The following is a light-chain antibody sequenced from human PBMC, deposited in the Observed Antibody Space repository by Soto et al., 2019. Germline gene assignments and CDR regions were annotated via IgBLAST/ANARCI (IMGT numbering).Light chain of an antibody. CDR2: GAS. Sequence: EIVLTQSPGPLSLSPGERATLSCRASQSVSSSYLAWYQQKPGQAPRILIYGASSRATGIPDRFSGSGSGTDFTLTISRLEPEDFAVYYCQQYGSSFTFGPGTKVDIK. CDR1: QSVSSSY. J-gene: IGKJ3*01. V-gene: IGKV3-20*01. CDR3: QQYGSSFT.